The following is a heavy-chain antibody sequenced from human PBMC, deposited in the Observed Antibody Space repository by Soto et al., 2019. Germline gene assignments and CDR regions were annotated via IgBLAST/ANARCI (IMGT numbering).Heavy chain of an antibody. CDR2: ISYDGGLQ. Sequence: QAHLVESGGGVVQPGRSLRLSCAASGFTFTSYGMHWVRQAPGTRLEWVAVISYDGGLQHYADSVKGRFTISRDNSKNMVLRQMNSLRAEDTGVYYCVSDRGYGHASVPYSWGQGTLVSVSS. J-gene: IGHJ4*02. D-gene: IGHD5-18*01. V-gene: IGHV3-30*03. CDR1: GFTFTSYG. CDR3: VSDRGYGHASVPYS.